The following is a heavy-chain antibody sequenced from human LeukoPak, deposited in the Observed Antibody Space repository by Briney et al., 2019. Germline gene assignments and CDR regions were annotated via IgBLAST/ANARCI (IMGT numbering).Heavy chain of an antibody. CDR1: GGSISSYY. J-gene: IGHJ4*02. Sequence: SETLSLTCTVSGGSISSYYWSWIRQPPGKGLEWIGYIYYSGSTNYNPSLKSRVTISVDTSKNQFSLKLSSVTAADTAVYYCARGAVIAAAGDDYWGQGTLVTVSS. CDR2: IYYSGST. D-gene: IGHD6-13*01. CDR3: ARGAVIAAAGDDY. V-gene: IGHV4-59*01.